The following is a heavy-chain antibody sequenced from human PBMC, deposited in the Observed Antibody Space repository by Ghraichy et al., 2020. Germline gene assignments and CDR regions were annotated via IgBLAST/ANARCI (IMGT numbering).Heavy chain of an antibody. Sequence: SETLSLTCTVSGGSISSYYWSWIRQPPGKGLEWIGYIYYSGSTNYNPSLKSRVTISVDTSKNQFSLKLSSVTAADTAVYYCARKYSSSWYGPDFDYWGQGTLVTVSS. CDR2: IYYSGST. D-gene: IGHD6-13*01. J-gene: IGHJ4*02. CDR3: ARKYSSSWYGPDFDY. CDR1: GGSISSYY. V-gene: IGHV4-59*01.